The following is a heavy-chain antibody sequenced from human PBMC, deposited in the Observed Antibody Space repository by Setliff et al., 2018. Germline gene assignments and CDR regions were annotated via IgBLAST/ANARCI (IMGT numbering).Heavy chain of an antibody. Sequence: LRLSCAASGFTFNTFWMTWVRQAPGKGLEWVANINPGGSEEYYLDSVKGRFTISRDNARNALYLQMNSLRGEDTGVYFCAALDWGENFYNVDVWGKGTTVTVSS. J-gene: IGHJ6*03. D-gene: IGHD7-27*01. CDR3: AALDWGENFYNVDV. CDR2: INPGGSEE. CDR1: GFTFNTFW. V-gene: IGHV3-7*01.